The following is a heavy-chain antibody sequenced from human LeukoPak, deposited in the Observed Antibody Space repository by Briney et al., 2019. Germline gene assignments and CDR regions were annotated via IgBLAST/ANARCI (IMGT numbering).Heavy chain of an antibody. V-gene: IGHV3-23*01. CDR2: IVGGAGGT. CDR1: GFTFSSHG. CDR3: AKDHSRTTVSNYFDY. J-gene: IGHJ4*02. D-gene: IGHD4-17*01. Sequence: HTGGSLRLSCAASGFTFSSHGMSWVRQAPGKGLEWVSGIVGGAGGTYYADSVKGRFTISRDNSKNTLYLQMNSLRAEDTAVYYCAKDHSRTTVSNYFDYWGQGTLVTVSS.